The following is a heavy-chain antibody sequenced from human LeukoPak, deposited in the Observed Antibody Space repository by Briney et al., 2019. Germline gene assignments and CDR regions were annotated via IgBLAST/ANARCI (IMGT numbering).Heavy chain of an antibody. Sequence: GASVKVSCKASGGTFSSYAISWVRQAPGQGLEWMGGIIPIFGTANYAQKFQGRVTITTDESTSTAYMELSSLRSEDTAVYYCARAHYNILTGSSFNGFDYWGQGTLVTVSS. CDR1: GGTFSSYA. J-gene: IGHJ4*02. V-gene: IGHV1-69*05. CDR2: IIPIFGTA. CDR3: ARAHYNILTGSSFNGFDY. D-gene: IGHD3-9*01.